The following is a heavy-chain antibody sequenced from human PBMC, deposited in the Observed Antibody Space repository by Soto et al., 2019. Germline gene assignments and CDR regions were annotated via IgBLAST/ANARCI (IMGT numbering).Heavy chain of an antibody. V-gene: IGHV3-48*03. Sequence: EVQLVESGGGLVQPGGSLRLSCAASGFTFSSYEMNWVRQAPGKGLEWVSYISSSGSTIYYADSVKGRFTISRDNAKNSRYLQSNSLGAQDTAVYYWARGQYISGGGYFAYWGQETLVTVSS. CDR3: ARGQYISGGGYFAY. CDR1: GFTFSSYE. D-gene: IGHD6-19*01. J-gene: IGHJ4*02. CDR2: ISSSGSTI.